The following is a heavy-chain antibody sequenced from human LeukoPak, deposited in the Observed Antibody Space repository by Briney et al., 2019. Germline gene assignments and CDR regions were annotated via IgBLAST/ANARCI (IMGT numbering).Heavy chain of an antibody. Sequence: PSETLSLTCTVSGGSISSYYWSWIRQPPGKGLEWIGYIYYSGSTNCNPSLKSRVTISVDTSKNQFSLKLSSVTAADTAVYYCAREMSYYDSSGYSSKIFDYWGQGTLVTVSS. D-gene: IGHD3-22*01. CDR1: GGSISSYY. CDR2: IYYSGST. J-gene: IGHJ4*02. V-gene: IGHV4-59*01. CDR3: AREMSYYDSSGYSSKIFDY.